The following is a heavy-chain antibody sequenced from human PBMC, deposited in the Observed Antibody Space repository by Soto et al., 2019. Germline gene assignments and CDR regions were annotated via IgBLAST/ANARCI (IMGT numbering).Heavy chain of an antibody. Sequence: QLQLQESGPGLVKPSETLSLTCTVSGGSISSSSYYWGWIRQPPGKGLEWIGSIYYSGSTYYNPSLKSRVAISVDTSKNQFSLQLSSVTAADTAVYYCASPKIEFYTWFDPWGQGTLVTVSS. CDR2: IYYSGST. CDR1: GGSISSSSYY. V-gene: IGHV4-39*01. J-gene: IGHJ5*02. CDR3: ASPKIEFYTWFDP. D-gene: IGHD3-22*01.